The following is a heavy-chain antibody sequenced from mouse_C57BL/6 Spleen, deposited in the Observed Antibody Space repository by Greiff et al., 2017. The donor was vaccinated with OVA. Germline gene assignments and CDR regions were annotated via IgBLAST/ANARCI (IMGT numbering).Heavy chain of an antibody. Sequence: EVQLQQSGAELVRPGASVKLSCTASGFNIKDDYMHWVKQRPEQGLEWIGWIDPENGDTEYASKFQGKATITADTSSNTAYLQLSSLTSEDTAVYYCTALYALGYSDVWGTGTTVTVSS. CDR2: IDPENGDT. D-gene: IGHD1-1*01. V-gene: IGHV14-4*01. CDR3: TALYALGYSDV. CDR1: GFNIKDDY. J-gene: IGHJ1*03.